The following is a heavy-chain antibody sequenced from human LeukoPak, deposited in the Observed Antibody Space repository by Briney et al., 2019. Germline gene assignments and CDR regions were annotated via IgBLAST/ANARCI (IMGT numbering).Heavy chain of an antibody. CDR2: ICYSGST. D-gene: IGHD3-9*01. Sequence: SQTLSLTCTVSGGSISSGDYYWSWIRQPPGKGLEWIGYICYSGSTYYDPSLKSRVTISVDTSKNQFSLKLSSVTAADTAVYYCARDPLMGDFDWFLGGMDVWGQGTTVTVSS. CDR3: ARDPLMGDFDWFLGGMDV. V-gene: IGHV4-30-4*01. CDR1: GGSISSGDYY. J-gene: IGHJ6*02.